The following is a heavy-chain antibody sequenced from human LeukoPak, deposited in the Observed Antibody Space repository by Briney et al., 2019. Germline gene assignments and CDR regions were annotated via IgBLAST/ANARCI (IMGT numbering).Heavy chain of an antibody. CDR1: GYTFTSYD. CDR2: MNPNSGNT. Sequence: ASVKVSCKASGYTFTSYDINWVRQATGQGLEWMGWMNPNSGNTGYAQKFQGRVTMTRNTSISTAYMELSSLRSEDTAVYYCAIATVTRDAFDIWGQGTMVTVSS. D-gene: IGHD4-17*01. J-gene: IGHJ3*02. V-gene: IGHV1-8*01. CDR3: AIATVTRDAFDI.